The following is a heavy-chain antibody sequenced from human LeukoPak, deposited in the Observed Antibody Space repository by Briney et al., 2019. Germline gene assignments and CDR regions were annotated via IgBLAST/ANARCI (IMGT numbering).Heavy chain of an antibody. CDR3: ARDPTWNSGWDFDY. J-gene: IGHJ4*02. CDR1: GFTVSSNY. D-gene: IGHD6-19*01. V-gene: IGHV3-66*01. CDR2: IYSGDST. Sequence: GGSLRLSCAASGFTVSSNYMSWVRQAPGKGLEWVSVIYSGDSTYYADSVKGRFTISRDNAENSLYLQMNSLRAEDTAVYYCARDPTWNSGWDFDYWGQGTLVTVSS.